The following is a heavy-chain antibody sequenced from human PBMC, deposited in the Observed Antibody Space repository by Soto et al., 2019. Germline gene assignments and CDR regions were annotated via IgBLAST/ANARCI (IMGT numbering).Heavy chain of an antibody. J-gene: IGHJ4*02. CDR3: AKEGYVSGFF. D-gene: IGHD3-10*01. V-gene: IGHV3-23*01. CDR2: MSSVGST. Sequence: EVQLLESGGGLVQPGGSLRLSCAVSGFTVSTHAIIWVRQGPGKGLEWVSGMSSVGSTYYADSVKGRFTISRDNPNNALYLQMNSLRADDTAIYYCAKEGYVSGFFWGQRTLVTVSS. CDR1: GFTVSTHA.